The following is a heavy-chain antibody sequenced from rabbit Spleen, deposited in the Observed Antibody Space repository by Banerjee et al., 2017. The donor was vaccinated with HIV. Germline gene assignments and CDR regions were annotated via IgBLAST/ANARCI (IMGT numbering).Heavy chain of an antibody. J-gene: IGHJ4*01. CDR2: IVAGSSGSP. CDR1: GFSFSSGYY. CDR3: ARGFYTYDDYVNRYGAYFNL. D-gene: IGHD2-1*01. V-gene: IGHV1S40*01. Sequence: QSLEESGGGLVQPEGSLTLTCKASGFSFSSGYYMCWVRQAPGKGLEWIACIVAGSSGSPYYASWAKGRFTISKTSSTTMTLQMTSLTAADTATYFCARGFYTYDDYVNRYGAYFNLWGPGTLVTVS.